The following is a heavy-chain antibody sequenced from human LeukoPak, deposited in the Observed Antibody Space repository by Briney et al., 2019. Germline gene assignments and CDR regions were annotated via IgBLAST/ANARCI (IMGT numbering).Heavy chain of an antibody. Sequence: GASVKVSCKASGYTFTSYGISWVRQAPGQGLEWMGWIRAYNGNTNYAQKLRGRVTMTTDTSTSTAYMELSSLRSEDTAVYYCARLVGYRVVPAAMGYFDLWGRGTLVTVSS. CDR3: ARLVGYRVVPAAMGYFDL. V-gene: IGHV1-18*01. J-gene: IGHJ2*01. CDR1: GYTFTSYG. D-gene: IGHD2-2*01. CDR2: IRAYNGNT.